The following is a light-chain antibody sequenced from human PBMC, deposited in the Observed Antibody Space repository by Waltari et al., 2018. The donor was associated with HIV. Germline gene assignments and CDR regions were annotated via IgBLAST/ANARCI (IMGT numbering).Light chain of an antibody. J-gene: IGLJ3*02. Sequence: QSALTQPPSASGSPGQSVTISCTGTSSDVGGYNYVSWYQQHPGKAPKYIIYEVSKRPSGVPDRFSGSKSGNTASLTVSGLQAADEADYYCSSYAGSNWVFGGGTKLTVL. V-gene: IGLV2-8*01. CDR1: SSDVGGYNY. CDR2: EVS. CDR3: SSYAGSNWV.